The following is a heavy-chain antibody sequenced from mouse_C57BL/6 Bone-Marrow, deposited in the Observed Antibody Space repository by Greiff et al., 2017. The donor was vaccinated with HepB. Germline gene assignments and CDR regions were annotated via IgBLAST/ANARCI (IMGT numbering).Heavy chain of an antibody. D-gene: IGHD1-1*01. CDR1: GFNIKDDY. J-gene: IGHJ2*01. CDR3: TTDLITTGVVG. CDR2: IDPENGDT. Sequence: EVKLVESGAELVRPGASVKLSCTASGFNIKDDYMHWVKQRPEQGLEWIGWIDPENGDTEYASKFQGKATITADTSSNTAYLQLSSLTSEDTAVYYCTTDLITTGVVGWGRGTTLTVSA. V-gene: IGHV14-4*01.